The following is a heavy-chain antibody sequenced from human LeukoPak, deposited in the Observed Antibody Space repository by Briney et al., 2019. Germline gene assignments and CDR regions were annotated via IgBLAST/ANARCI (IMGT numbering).Heavy chain of an antibody. CDR3: AIPVAGHYFDY. CDR2: IYYSGST. J-gene: IGHJ4*02. D-gene: IGHD6-19*01. CDR1: GGSISSSSYY. V-gene: IGHV4-39*01. Sequence: SETLSLTCTVSGGSISSSSYYWGWIRQPPGKGLEWIGSIYYSGSTYYNPSLKSRVTVSVDTSKNQFSLKLSSVTAADTAVYYCAIPVAGHYFDYWGQGTLVTVSS.